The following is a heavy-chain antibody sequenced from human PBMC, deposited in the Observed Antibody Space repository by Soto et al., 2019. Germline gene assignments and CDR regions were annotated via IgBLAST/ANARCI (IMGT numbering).Heavy chain of an antibody. CDR1: GGSISSYY. D-gene: IGHD6-19*01. J-gene: IGHJ4*02. CDR3: ARGGVLSSGWTPAPDY. CDR2: IYYSGST. V-gene: IGHV4-59*01. Sequence: QVQLQESGPGLVKPSETLSLTCTVSGGSISSYYWSWIRQPPGKGLEWIGYIYYSGSTNYNPSLKSRVTISVDTSKNQFSLKLSSVTAADTAVYYCARGGVLSSGWTPAPDYWGQGTLVTVSS.